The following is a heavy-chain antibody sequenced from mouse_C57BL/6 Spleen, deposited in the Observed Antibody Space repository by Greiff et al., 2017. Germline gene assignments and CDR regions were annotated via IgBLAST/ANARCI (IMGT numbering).Heavy chain of an antibody. CDR2: IDPSDSYT. CDR3: ARDGDGYYY. Sequence: QVQLQQPGAELVKPGASVKLSCKASGYTFTSYWMQWVKQRPGPGLEWIGEIDPSDSYTNYNQKFKGKATLTVDTSSSTAYMQLSSLTSEDSAVYYCARDGDGYYYWGQGTTLTVSS. CDR1: GYTFTSYW. V-gene: IGHV1-50*01. J-gene: IGHJ2*01. D-gene: IGHD2-3*01.